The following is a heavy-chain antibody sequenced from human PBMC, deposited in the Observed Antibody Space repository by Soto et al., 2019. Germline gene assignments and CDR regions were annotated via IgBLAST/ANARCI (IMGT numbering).Heavy chain of an antibody. V-gene: IGHV3-48*01. CDR2: IGIGSSTK. CDR1: GFTFRNYG. CDR3: GKGRSYYYYGVDV. Sequence: GGSLRLSCAASGFTFRNYGMNWVRQAPGKGLEWVSYIGIGSSTKYYADAVKGRFTISRDNSKSTLYLQMNSLRAEDTAVYYCGKGRSYYYYGVDVWGQGTTVTVSS. J-gene: IGHJ6*02.